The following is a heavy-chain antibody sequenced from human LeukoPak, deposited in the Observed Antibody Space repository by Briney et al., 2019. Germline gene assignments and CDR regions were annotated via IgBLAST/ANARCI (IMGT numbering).Heavy chain of an antibody. D-gene: IGHD2-2*01. J-gene: IGHJ4*02. CDR3: ARGETSSYDY. V-gene: IGHV3-53*01. Sequence: GGSLRLSCAASGFTVSINYMSWVRQAPGKGLEWVSVIYSGGNTYYADSVEGRFTISRDNSKNTVYLQMNSLRAEDTAVYYCARGETSSYDYWGQGTLVTVSS. CDR1: GFTVSINY. CDR2: IYSGGNT.